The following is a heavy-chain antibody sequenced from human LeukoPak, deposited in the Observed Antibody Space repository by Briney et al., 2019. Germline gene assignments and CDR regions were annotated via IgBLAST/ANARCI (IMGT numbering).Heavy chain of an antibody. V-gene: IGHV4-34*01. Sequence: PSETLSLTCAVYGGSFSGYYWSWIRQPPGKGLAWIGEINHSGSTNYNPSLKSRVTISVDTSKNQFSLKLSSVTAADTAVYYCARGHTGPIAAWGQGTLVTVSS. CDR2: INHSGST. D-gene: IGHD6-13*01. CDR3: ARGHTGPIAA. CDR1: GGSFSGYY. J-gene: IGHJ5*02.